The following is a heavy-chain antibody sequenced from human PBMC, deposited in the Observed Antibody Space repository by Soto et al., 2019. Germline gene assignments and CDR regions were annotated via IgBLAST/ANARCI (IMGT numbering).Heavy chain of an antibody. Sequence: PSETLSLTCTVSGGSVSSGSYYWSWIRQAPGKGLEWIGYIYYIGSTNYNPSLKSRVNISVDTSKKQFSLKLSSVTAADTAVYYCARDHRHHYGDNYKWFDPWGQGTLVTVSS. CDR3: ARDHRHHYGDNYKWFDP. J-gene: IGHJ5*02. D-gene: IGHD4-17*01. V-gene: IGHV4-61*01. CDR1: GGSVSSGSYY. CDR2: IYYIGST.